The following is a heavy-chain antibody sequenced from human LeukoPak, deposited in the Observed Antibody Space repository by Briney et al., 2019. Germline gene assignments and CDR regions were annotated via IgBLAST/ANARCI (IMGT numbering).Heavy chain of an antibody. CDR3: ARAPDYGDYT. V-gene: IGHV3-74*01. Sequence: GGSLRLSCAASGFTFSSYWMHWVRQAPGKGLLWVSRINSDGSSTRYADSVKGRFTISRDNAKNTLYLQIDSLRAEDTAVYYCARAPDYGDYTWGQGTLVTVSS. CDR2: INSDGSST. J-gene: IGHJ5*02. D-gene: IGHD4-17*01. CDR1: GFTFSSYW.